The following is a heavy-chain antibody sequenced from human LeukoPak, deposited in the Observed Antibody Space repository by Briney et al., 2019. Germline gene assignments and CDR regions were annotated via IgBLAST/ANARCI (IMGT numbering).Heavy chain of an antibody. J-gene: IGHJ6*02. V-gene: IGHV3-30*18. D-gene: IGHD6-19*01. Sequence: QAGGSLRLSCAASGFSFSSYGMHWVRQAPGKGLEWVAVISNDGTNKYYADSVKGRFTISRDNSKNTLYLEMNSQRREDTAVYYCAKDRQWLVRKYFYGMDVWGQGTTVTVSS. CDR3: AKDRQWLVRKYFYGMDV. CDR2: ISNDGTNK. CDR1: GFSFSSYG.